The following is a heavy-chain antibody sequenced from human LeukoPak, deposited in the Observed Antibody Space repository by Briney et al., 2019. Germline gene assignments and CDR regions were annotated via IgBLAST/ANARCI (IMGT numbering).Heavy chain of an antibody. J-gene: IGHJ4*02. V-gene: IGHV1-69*05. CDR1: GGTFSSYA. CDR2: IIPIFGTA. Sequence: GASVKVSCKASGGTFSSYAISWVRQAPGQGLEWMGGIIPIFGTANYAQKLQGRVTMTTDTSTSTAYMELRSLRSDDTAVYYCARGLAAGYSSSWKGEFDYWGQGTLVTVSS. CDR3: ARGLAAGYSSSWKGEFDY. D-gene: IGHD6-13*01.